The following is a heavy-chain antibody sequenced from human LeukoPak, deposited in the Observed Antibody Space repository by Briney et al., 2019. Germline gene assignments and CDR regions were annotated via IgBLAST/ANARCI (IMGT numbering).Heavy chain of an antibody. CDR3: ARGGGFTYGRQPFDC. Sequence: SETLSLTCTVSGGSISSYYWSWIRQPPGKGLEWIGYIYYSGTTRYNPSLKSRLTISIDTSKNQFSLKLSSVTAADTAVYFCARGGGFTYGRQPFDCWGQGTLDTVSS. CDR2: IYYSGTT. CDR1: GGSISSYY. V-gene: IGHV4-59*01. J-gene: IGHJ4*02. D-gene: IGHD5-18*01.